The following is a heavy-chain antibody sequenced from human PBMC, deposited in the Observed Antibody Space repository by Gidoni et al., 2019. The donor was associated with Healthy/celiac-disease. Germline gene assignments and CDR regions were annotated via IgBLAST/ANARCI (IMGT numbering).Heavy chain of an antibody. J-gene: IGHJ2*01. CDR2: IYYSGST. Sequence: QLQLQESGPGLVKPWETLSLTCIASGGSIRSSNYFWSWSRQPPGQGLECIGSIYYSGSTYYNPSLKSRVTISVDTSKNQFSLKLSSVTAADTAVHYCARHWNMAVAGTTNWYFDLWGRGTLVTVSS. V-gene: IGHV4-39*01. D-gene: IGHD6-19*01. CDR1: GGSIRSSNYF. CDR3: ARHWNMAVAGTTNWYFDL.